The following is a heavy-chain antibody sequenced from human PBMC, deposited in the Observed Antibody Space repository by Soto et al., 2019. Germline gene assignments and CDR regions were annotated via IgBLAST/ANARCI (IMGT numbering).Heavy chain of an antibody. J-gene: IGHJ4*02. CDR3: ARDWFGALNYDY. D-gene: IGHD3-10*01. V-gene: IGHV1-18*01. CDR1: GYTFTSGG. CDR2: INAYNGNT. Sequence: APVKGSCKASGYTFTSGGISLLRRAPGQGREWMGLINAYNGNTSYAQKLQGRFTMTTDTSTSTAYMELRSLRSDDTACYYCARDWFGALNYDYWRQGTLVTVSS.